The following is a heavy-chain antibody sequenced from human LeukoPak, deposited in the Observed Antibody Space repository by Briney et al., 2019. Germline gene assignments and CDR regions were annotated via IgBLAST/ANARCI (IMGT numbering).Heavy chain of an antibody. D-gene: IGHD3/OR15-3a*01. J-gene: IGHJ4*02. Sequence: GGSLRLSCAASGFTFSSYAMHWVRQAPGKGLEYVSAISSNGGSTYYANSVKGRFTISRDNSKNTLYLQMNSLRAEDTAVYYCARGDGLAGHRYWGQGTLVTVSS. CDR2: ISSNGGST. V-gene: IGHV3-64*01. CDR3: ARGDGLAGHRY. CDR1: GFTFSSYA.